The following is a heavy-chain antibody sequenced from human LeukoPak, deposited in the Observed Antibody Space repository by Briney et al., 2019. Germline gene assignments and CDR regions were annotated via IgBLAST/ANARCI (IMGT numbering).Heavy chain of an antibody. V-gene: IGHV1-8*01. CDR3: ARVGVVPAATDYYYYYYMDV. J-gene: IGHJ6*03. CDR2: MNPNSGNT. D-gene: IGHD2-2*01. Sequence: GASVKVSCKASGYTFTSYDINWVRQATGQGLEWMGWMNPNSGNTGYAQKFQGRVTMTRNTSISTAYMELSSLRSEDTAVYYCARVGVVPAATDYYYYYYMDVWGKGTMVTISS. CDR1: GYTFTSYD.